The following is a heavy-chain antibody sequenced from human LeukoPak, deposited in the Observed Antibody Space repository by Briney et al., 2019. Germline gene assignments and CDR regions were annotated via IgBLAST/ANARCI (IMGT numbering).Heavy chain of an antibody. D-gene: IGHD3-16*01. CDR3: AKEGG. J-gene: IGHJ4*02. Sequence: GGSLRLSCAASGFMFSNYWMHWVRQAPGKGLVWVSRMTPDGSSTNYADSVTGRFTISRDNAKKSLYLQMNSLRAEDTALYYCAKEGGWGQGTLVTVSS. CDR1: GFMFSNYW. V-gene: IGHV3-74*01. CDR2: MTPDGSST.